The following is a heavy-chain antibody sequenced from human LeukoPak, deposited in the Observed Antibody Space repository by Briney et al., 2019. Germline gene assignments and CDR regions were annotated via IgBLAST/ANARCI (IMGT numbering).Heavy chain of an antibody. D-gene: IGHD4-23*01. CDR3: ARDRRLTSRYGGGNWFDP. CDR2: IYYSGST. V-gene: IGHV4-39*07. Sequence: KPSETLSLTCTVSGGSISSSSYYWGWIRQPPGKGLEWIGSIYYSGSTYYNPSLKSRVTISVDTSKNQFSLKLSSVTAADTAVYYCARDRRLTSRYGGGNWFDPWGQGTLVTVSS. CDR1: GGSISSSSYY. J-gene: IGHJ5*02.